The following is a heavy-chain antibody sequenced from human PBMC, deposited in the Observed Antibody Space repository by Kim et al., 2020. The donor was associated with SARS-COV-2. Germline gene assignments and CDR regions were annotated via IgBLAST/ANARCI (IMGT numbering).Heavy chain of an antibody. CDR3: ARSTLTPSDIVVGPFDY. V-gene: IGHV1-18*01. J-gene: IGHJ4*02. CDR2: ISAYNGNT. D-gene: IGHD2-2*01. Sequence: ASVKVSCKASGYTFTSYGISWVRQAPGQGLEWMGWISAYNGNTNYAQKLQGRVTMTTDTSTSTAYMELRSLRSDDTAVYYCARSTLTPSDIVVGPFDYWGQGTLVTVSS. CDR1: GYTFTSYG.